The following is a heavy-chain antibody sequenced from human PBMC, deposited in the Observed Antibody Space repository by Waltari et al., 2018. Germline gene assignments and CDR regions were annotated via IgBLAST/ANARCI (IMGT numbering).Heavy chain of an antibody. CDR2: IYYSGST. Sequence: QLQLQESGPGLVQPSETLSLTCPVSGGSIRSRRYYWGWIRQPPGKGLAWIGSIYYSGSTYYNPSLKSRVTISVDTSKNQFSLKLSSVTAADTAVYYCASLSFSTSPDYWGQGTLVTVSS. CDR3: ASLSFSTSPDY. CDR1: GGSIRSRRYY. V-gene: IGHV4-39*01. D-gene: IGHD2-2*01. J-gene: IGHJ4*02.